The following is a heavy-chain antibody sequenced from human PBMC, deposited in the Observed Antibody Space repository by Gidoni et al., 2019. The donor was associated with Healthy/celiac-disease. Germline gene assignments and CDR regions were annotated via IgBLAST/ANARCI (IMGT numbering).Heavy chain of an antibody. V-gene: IGHV3-33*01. Sequence: QVQLVESGGGVVQPGRSLRLSCAASGFTFSSYGMHWVRQAPGKGLEWVAVIWYDGSKKYYADSVKGRFTISRDNSKNTLYLQMNSLRAEDTAVYYCARPTYCSGGSCPVDYWGQGTLVTVSS. CDR1: GFTFSSYG. J-gene: IGHJ4*02. D-gene: IGHD2-15*01. CDR2: IWYDGSKK. CDR3: ARPTYCSGGSCPVDY.